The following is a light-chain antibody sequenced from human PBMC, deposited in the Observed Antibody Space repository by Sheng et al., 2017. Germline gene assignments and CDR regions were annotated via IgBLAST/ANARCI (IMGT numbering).Light chain of an antibody. V-gene: IGKV1-5*03. CDR3: QQYNSYSLT. CDR2: KAS. J-gene: IGKJ4*01. Sequence: DIQMTQSPSTLSASVGDRVTITCRASQSISSWLVWYQQKPGKAPKLLIYKASSLESGVPSRFSGSGSGTEFTLTISSLQPDDFATYYCQQYNSYSLTFGGGTKVEDQT. CDR1: QSISSW.